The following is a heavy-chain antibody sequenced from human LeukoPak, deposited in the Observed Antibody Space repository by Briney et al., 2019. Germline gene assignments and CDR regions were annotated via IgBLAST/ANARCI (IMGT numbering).Heavy chain of an antibody. CDR1: GGSISSSSYY. J-gene: IGHJ5*02. CDR3: ALIGSIMIFGVVTPSEP. Sequence: PSETLSLTCTVSGGSISSSSYYWGWIRQPPGKGLEWIGSIYYSGSTYYNPSLKSRVTISVDTSKNQFSLKLSSVTAADTAVYYCALIGSIMIFGVVTPSEPWGQGTLVTVSS. D-gene: IGHD3-3*01. V-gene: IGHV4-39*07. CDR2: IYYSGST.